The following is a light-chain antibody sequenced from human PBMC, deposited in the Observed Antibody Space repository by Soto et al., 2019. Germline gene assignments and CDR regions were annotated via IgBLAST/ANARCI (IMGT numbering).Light chain of an antibody. CDR1: SSDVGGYDY. J-gene: IGLJ2*01. Sequence: QSVLTQPASVSGSPGQSITISCTGTSSDVGGYDYVSWYQHHPGKVPKLIIYEVSKRPSGVSHRFSGSKSGNTASLTISGLQTEDEADYYCSSYTTTSALVFGGGTKLTV. CDR3: SSYTTTSALV. CDR2: EVS. V-gene: IGLV2-14*01.